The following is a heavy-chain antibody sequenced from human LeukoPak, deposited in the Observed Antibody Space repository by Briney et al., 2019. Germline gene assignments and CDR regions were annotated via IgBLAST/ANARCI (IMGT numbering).Heavy chain of an antibody. D-gene: IGHD6-19*01. V-gene: IGHV4-34*01. J-gene: IGHJ6*02. CDR1: GGSFSGYY. CDR3: ARASLRSSGWYPYYYYGMDV. CDR2: INHSGST. Sequence: SETLSLTCAVYGGSFSGYYWSWIRQPPGKGLEWIGEINHSGSTNYNPSLKSRVTISVDTSKNQSSLKLSSVTAADTAVYYCARASLRSSGWYPYYYYGMDVWGQGTTVTVSS.